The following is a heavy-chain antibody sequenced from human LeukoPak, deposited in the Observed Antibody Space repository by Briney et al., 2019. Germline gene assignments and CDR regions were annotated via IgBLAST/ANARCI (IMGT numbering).Heavy chain of an antibody. CDR2: ISSSGSTV. Sequence: GGSLRLSCAASGFTFSSYEMNWVRQAPGKGLEWVSYISSSGSTVYYADSVKGRFTISRDNAKNSLYLQMNSLRAEDTAVYYCAELGITMIGGVWGKGTTVTISS. CDR3: AELGITMIGGV. CDR1: GFTFSSYE. J-gene: IGHJ6*04. V-gene: IGHV3-48*03. D-gene: IGHD3-10*02.